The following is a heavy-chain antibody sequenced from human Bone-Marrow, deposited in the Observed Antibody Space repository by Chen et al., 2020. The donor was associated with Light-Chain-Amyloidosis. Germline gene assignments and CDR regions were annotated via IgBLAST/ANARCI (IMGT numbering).Heavy chain of an antibody. CDR1: GYTLTELS. Sequence: QVQLVQSGAEVKKPGASVKVSYKVSGYTLTELSMHWVRQAPGKGLEWMGGFDPEDGETIYAQKFQGRVTMTEDTSTDTAYMELSSLRSEDTAVYYCATGRYYYDSSGYYYDYYYMDVWGKGTTVTVSS. D-gene: IGHD3-22*01. CDR2: FDPEDGET. V-gene: IGHV1-24*01. CDR3: ATGRYYYDSSGYYYDYYYMDV. J-gene: IGHJ6*03.